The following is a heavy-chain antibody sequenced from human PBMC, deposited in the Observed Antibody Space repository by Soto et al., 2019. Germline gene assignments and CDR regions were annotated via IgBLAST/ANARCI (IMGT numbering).Heavy chain of an antibody. CDR2: ISSSSSYV. V-gene: IGHV3-21*01. CDR1: GFTFSSYS. CDR3: ARESIAATSQAYDAFDI. Sequence: GGSLRLSCAASGFTFSSYSMKWGRQAPGKGLEWVSSISSSSSYVYYADSVKGRFTISRDNAKNSLYLQMNSLRAEDTAVYYCARESIAATSQAYDAFDIWGQGTMVTV. D-gene: IGHD6-6*01. J-gene: IGHJ3*02.